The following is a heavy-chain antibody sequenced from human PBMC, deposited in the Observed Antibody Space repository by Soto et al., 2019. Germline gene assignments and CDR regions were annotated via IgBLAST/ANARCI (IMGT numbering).Heavy chain of an antibody. J-gene: IGHJ6*03. Sequence: SETLSLTCAVYGGSFSGYYWSWIRQPPGKGLEWIGEINHSGGTNYNPSLKSRVTISVDTSKNQFSLKLSSVTAADTAVYYCAREIVVVVAAKYYYYMDVWGKGTTVTVSS. CDR3: AREIVVVVAAKYYYYMDV. V-gene: IGHV4-34*01. CDR2: INHSGGT. CDR1: GGSFSGYY. D-gene: IGHD2-15*01.